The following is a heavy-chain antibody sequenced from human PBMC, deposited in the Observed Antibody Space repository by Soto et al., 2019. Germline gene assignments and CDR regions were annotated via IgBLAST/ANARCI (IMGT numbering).Heavy chain of an antibody. CDR1: GGSISSSSYY. CDR2: VHYSGNT. D-gene: IGHD3-3*01. J-gene: IGHJ3*02. CDR3: ARQMLSESLFDASDI. Sequence: SETLSLTCTVSGGSISSSSYYWGWIRQPPGKGLEWIGSVHYSGNTYYNPSLQSRLTISVVTSKNHFSLKLSSVTAADTAVYYCARQMLSESLFDASDIWGEGTMVTVS. V-gene: IGHV4-39*01.